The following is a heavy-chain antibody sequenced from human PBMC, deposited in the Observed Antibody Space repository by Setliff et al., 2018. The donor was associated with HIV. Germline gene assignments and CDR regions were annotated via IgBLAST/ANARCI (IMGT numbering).Heavy chain of an antibody. CDR2: INVGKGDT. D-gene: IGHD3-10*01. CDR3: ARGALLAVFDFDH. Sequence: GASVKVSCKASGYTFTGYYIHWVRQAPGQSLEWMGWINVGKGDTKYSQELQGRITLTTDTSANTAYMELSGLRSDDTAVYFCARGALLAVFDFDHWGHGTLVTVSS. J-gene: IGHJ4*01. V-gene: IGHV1-3*01. CDR1: GYTFTGYY.